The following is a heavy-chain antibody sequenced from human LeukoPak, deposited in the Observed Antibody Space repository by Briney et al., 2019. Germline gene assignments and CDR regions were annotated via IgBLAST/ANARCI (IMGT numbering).Heavy chain of an antibody. CDR3: ARRVKYYYDGSDYKGGLDY. CDR1: GYSFTSYW. CDR2: IYPGDSDT. D-gene: IGHD3-22*01. V-gene: IGHV5-51*01. J-gene: IGHJ4*02. Sequence: GESLKISCKGSGYSFTSYWIGWVRQMPGKGLEWMGIIYPGDSDTRYSPSFQGQVTISADKSISTAYLQWSSLKASDTAMYYCARRVKYYYDGSDYKGGLDYWGQGTLVTVSS.